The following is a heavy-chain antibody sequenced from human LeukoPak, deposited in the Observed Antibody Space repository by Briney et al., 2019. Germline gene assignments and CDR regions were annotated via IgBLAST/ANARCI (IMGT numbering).Heavy chain of an antibody. D-gene: IGHD6-13*01. Sequence: SXSGFTFSSYAMHWVRQAPGKGLEYVSAISSNGGSTYYADSVKGRFTISRDNSKNTLYLQMSSLRAEDTAVYYCVRSWYYYYYGMDVWGKGTTVTVSS. V-gene: IGHV3-64D*06. CDR3: VRSWYYYYYGMDV. CDR1: GFTFSSYA. CDR2: ISSNGGST. J-gene: IGHJ6*04.